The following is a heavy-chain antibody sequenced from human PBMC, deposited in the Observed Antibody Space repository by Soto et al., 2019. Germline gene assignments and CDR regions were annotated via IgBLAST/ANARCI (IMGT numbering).Heavy chain of an antibody. Sequence: GGSLRLSCAASGFTFSSYAMSWVRQAPGKGLEWVSAISGSGGSTYYADSVKGRFTISRDNSKNTLYLQMNSLRAEDTAVYYCAKAFENPPIYYDSSGPPVDYGMDVWGQGTTVTVSS. J-gene: IGHJ6*02. CDR2: ISGSGGST. CDR3: AKAFENPPIYYDSSGPPVDYGMDV. CDR1: GFTFSSYA. D-gene: IGHD3-22*01. V-gene: IGHV3-23*01.